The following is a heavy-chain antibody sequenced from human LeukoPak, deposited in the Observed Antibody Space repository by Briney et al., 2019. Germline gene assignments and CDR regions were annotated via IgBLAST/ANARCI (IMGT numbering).Heavy chain of an antibody. V-gene: IGHV3-15*05. Sequence: GGSLRLSCAASGFSFTNAWMSWVRQAPGKGLEWVGRIKSKTDGGTIDYAAPVKGRFTISRDDSKNTLFLQMNSLKVEDTAVYYCTTVTLRPVGLWGQGTLVTVSS. CDR3: TTVTLRPVGL. J-gene: IGHJ4*02. D-gene: IGHD3-10*01. CDR2: IKSKTDGGTI. CDR1: GFSFTNAW.